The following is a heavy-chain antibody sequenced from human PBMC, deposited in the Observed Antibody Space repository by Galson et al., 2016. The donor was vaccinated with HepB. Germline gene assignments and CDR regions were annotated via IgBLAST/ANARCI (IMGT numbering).Heavy chain of an antibody. Sequence: SLRLSCAASGFTFSSYAMSWVRQAPGKGLEWVSAISGSGGSTYYADSVKGRFTISRDNSKNTLYLQMNSLRAEDPAVYYCAKDSGRTGTGSFDYWGPGTLVTVAS. CDR2: ISGSGGST. V-gene: IGHV3-23*01. D-gene: IGHD1-1*01. CDR3: AKDSGRTGTGSFDY. CDR1: GFTFSSYA. J-gene: IGHJ4*02.